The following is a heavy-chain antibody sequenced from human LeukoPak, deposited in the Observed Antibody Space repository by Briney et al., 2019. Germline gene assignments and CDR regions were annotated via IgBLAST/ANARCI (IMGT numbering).Heavy chain of an antibody. Sequence: PSETLSLTCTVSGGSISSYYWSWIRQPPGKGLEWIGYIYYSGSTNYNPSLKSRVTISVDTSKNQFSLNLSSVTAADTAVYYCAKGITMIVVVIITNDAFDIWGQGTMVTVSS. D-gene: IGHD3-22*01. CDR1: GGSISSYY. CDR3: AKGITMIVVVIITNDAFDI. CDR2: IYYSGST. V-gene: IGHV4-59*01. J-gene: IGHJ3*02.